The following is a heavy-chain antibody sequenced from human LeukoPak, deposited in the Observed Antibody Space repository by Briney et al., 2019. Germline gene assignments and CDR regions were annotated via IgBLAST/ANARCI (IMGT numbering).Heavy chain of an antibody. CDR1: GFTVSSNY. V-gene: IGHV3-66*02. J-gene: IGHJ4*02. Sequence: SGGSLRLSCAASGFTVSSNYMSWVRQAPGKGLEWVSVFYSDSRTYYGDSVKGRFTISRDISKNMLYLQMFSLRPGDTAVYYCASAADCTGDCYAFFDHWGQGILVTVSS. D-gene: IGHD2-21*02. CDR2: FYSDSRT. CDR3: ASAADCTGDCYAFFDH.